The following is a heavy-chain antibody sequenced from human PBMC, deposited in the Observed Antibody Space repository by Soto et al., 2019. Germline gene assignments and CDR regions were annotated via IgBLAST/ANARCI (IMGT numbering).Heavy chain of an antibody. J-gene: IGHJ6*02. CDR3: ARDPRIAAAGTRSYYYGMDV. CDR1: GYTFTSYY. V-gene: IGHV1-46*01. Sequence: ASVKVSCKASGYTFTSYYMHWVRKAPGQGLEWMGIINPSGGSTSYAQKFQGRVTMTRDTSTSTVYMELSSLRSEDTAVYYCARDPRIAAAGTRSYYYGMDVWGQGTTVTVSS. CDR2: INPSGGST. D-gene: IGHD6-13*01.